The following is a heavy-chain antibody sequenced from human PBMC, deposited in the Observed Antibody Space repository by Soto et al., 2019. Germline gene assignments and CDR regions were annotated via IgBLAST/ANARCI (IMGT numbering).Heavy chain of an antibody. CDR2: IIPIPGTA. Sequence: QVQLVQSGAEGRKPGPSVKVPCRASGGTFGSYAIGWVRQAPGQGLEGMGGIIPIPGTANYAQKFQGRVTIAADESTSTAYMELSSLRSEDTAVYYCARSQGSSTSLEIYYYYYYGMDVWGQGTTVTVSS. D-gene: IGHD2-2*01. CDR1: GGTFGSYA. V-gene: IGHV1-69*01. CDR3: ARSQGSSTSLEIYYYYYYGMDV. J-gene: IGHJ6*02.